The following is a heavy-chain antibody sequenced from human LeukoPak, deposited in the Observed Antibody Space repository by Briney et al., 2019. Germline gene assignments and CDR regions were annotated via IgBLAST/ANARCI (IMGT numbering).Heavy chain of an antibody. CDR2: FDPEDGET. Sequence: ASVKVSCKVSGYTLTELSMHWVRQAPGKGLEWIGGFDPEDGETIYAQKFQGRVNMTEDTSTDTAYMEMSSLRSEDTAVYYCATDLAGELERPWFDPWGQGTLVTVSS. CDR3: ATDLAGELERPWFDP. V-gene: IGHV1-24*01. J-gene: IGHJ5*02. CDR1: GYTLTELS. D-gene: IGHD1-1*01.